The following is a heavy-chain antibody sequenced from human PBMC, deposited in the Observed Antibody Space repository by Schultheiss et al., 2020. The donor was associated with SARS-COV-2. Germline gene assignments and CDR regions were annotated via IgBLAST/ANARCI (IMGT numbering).Heavy chain of an antibody. D-gene: IGHD4-23*01. V-gene: IGHV3-33*01. CDR3: ARSNGDDWGGQAWFDP. Sequence: GGSLRLSCAASGFTFNSYAMHWVRQAPGKGLEWVALIWYDGGNKYYTDSVKGRFTISRDNSKNTLYLQMNSLRVEDTAVYSCARSNGDDWGGQAWFDPWGQGTLVTVSS. CDR1: GFTFNSYA. CDR2: IWYDGGNK. J-gene: IGHJ5*02.